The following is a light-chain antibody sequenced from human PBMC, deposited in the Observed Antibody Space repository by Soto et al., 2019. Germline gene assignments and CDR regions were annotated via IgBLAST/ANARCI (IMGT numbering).Light chain of an antibody. Sequence: QSALTQPASVSGSPGQSITISCTGTSSDIGGYNYVSWYQQHPGKAPKVMIYDVSDRPSGVSNRFSGSKSDNTASLTISGLQAEDEADYYCSSYTTSSTVVFGGGTKVTVL. V-gene: IGLV2-14*01. CDR2: DVS. CDR3: SSYTTSSTVV. J-gene: IGLJ2*01. CDR1: SSDIGGYNY.